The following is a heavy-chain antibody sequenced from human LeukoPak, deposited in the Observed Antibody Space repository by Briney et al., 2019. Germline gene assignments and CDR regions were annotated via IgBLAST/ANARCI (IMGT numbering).Heavy chain of an antibody. Sequence: GGSLRLSCAASGFTFSSYSMNWVRQAPGKGLEWVSSISSSSSYIYYADSVKGRFTISRDNAKNSLYLQMNSLRAEDTAVYYCARGRQQQLVYYYYYMDVWGKGTTVTVPS. CDR1: GFTFSSYS. CDR2: ISSSSSYI. V-gene: IGHV3-21*01. D-gene: IGHD6-13*01. J-gene: IGHJ6*03. CDR3: ARGRQQQLVYYYYYMDV.